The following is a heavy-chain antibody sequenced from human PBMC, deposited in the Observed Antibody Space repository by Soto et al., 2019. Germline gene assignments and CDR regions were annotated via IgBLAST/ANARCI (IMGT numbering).Heavy chain of an antibody. J-gene: IGHJ4*02. Sequence: PEGSLRLSCAASGFTFSSYAMSWVRQAPGKGLEWVSAISGSGGSTYYADSVKGRFTSSRDNSKNTLYLQMNSLRAEDTAVYYCAKRPHDIAVAVHFDYWGQGTLVTVSS. CDR1: GFTFSSYA. CDR3: AKRPHDIAVAVHFDY. D-gene: IGHD6-19*01. V-gene: IGHV3-23*01. CDR2: ISGSGGST.